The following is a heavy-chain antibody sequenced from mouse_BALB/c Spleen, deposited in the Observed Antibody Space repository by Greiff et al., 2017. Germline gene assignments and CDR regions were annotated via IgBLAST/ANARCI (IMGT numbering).Heavy chain of an antibody. CDR3: ARFEGRGGDTWFAY. CDR2: IDPSDSYT. V-gene: IGHV1-69*02. J-gene: IGHJ3*01. Sequence: QVQLQQPGAELVKPGASVKLSCKASGYTFTSYWMHWVKQRPGQGLEWIGEIDPSDSYTNYNQKFKGKATLTVDKSSSTAYMQLSSLTSEDSAVYYCARFEGRGGDTWFAYWGQGTLVTVSA. CDR1: GYTFTSYW. D-gene: IGHD2-13*01.